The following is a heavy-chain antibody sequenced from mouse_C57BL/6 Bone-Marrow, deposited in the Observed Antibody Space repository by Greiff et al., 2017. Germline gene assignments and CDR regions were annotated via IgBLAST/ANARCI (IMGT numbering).Heavy chain of an antibody. V-gene: IGHV1-59*01. CDR2: IDPSDSYT. D-gene: IGHD2-13*01. J-gene: IGHJ4*01. CDR3: GDGDY. Sequence: QVQLQQPGAELVRPGTSVKLSCKASGYTFTSYWMHWVKQRPGQGLEWIGVIDPSDSYTNYNQKFKGKATLTVDTSSSTAYMQLSSLTAEDSAVYYCGDGDYWGQGTSVTVSS. CDR1: GYTFTSYW.